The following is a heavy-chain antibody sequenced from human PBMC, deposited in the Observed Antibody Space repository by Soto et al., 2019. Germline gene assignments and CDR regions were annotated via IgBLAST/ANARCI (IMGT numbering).Heavy chain of an antibody. D-gene: IGHD5-18*01. Sequence: GGSLRLSCAASGFTLSSCGMHWVRQAPGKGLEWVAVISYDGSNKYYTDSVKGRFTISRDNSKNTLYLQMNSLRAEDTAVYYCAKDRSKWTQGDYGYCGQGTLVTVSS. CDR3: AKDRSKWTQGDYGY. V-gene: IGHV3-30*18. J-gene: IGHJ4*02. CDR2: ISYDGSNK. CDR1: GFTLSSCG.